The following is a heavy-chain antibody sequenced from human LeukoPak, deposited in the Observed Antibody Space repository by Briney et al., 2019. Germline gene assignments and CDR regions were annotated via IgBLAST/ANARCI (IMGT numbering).Heavy chain of an antibody. CDR2: ISSSGSYI. V-gene: IGHV3-48*03. Sequence: PGGSLRLSCAASGFTFSSYEMNWVRQAPGKGLEWVSYISSSGSYIYYADSLTGRFTISRDNAKNSLYLQMNSLRAEDTAMYYCARRATTERGHSYGLDFWGQGTLVTVSS. D-gene: IGHD5-18*01. CDR1: GFTFSSYE. CDR3: ARRATTERGHSYGLDF. J-gene: IGHJ4*02.